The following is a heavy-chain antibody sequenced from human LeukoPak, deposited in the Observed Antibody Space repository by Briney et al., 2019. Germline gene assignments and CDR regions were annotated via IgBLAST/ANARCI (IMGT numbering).Heavy chain of an antibody. CDR3: ATSHDFWSGYAYY. CDR1: GFTFSSYA. CDR2: ISYDGSNK. D-gene: IGHD3-3*01. J-gene: IGHJ4*02. V-gene: IGHV3-30-3*01. Sequence: GGSLRLSCAASGFTFSSYAMHWVRQAPGKGLEWVAVISYDGSNKYYADSVKGRFTISRDNSKNTLYLQMNSLRAEDTAVYYCATSHDFWSGYAYYWGQGTLVTVSS.